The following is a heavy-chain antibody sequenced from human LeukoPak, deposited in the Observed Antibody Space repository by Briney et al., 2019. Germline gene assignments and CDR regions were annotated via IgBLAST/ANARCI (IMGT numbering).Heavy chain of an antibody. Sequence: ASVKVSCKASGYTFTSYGISWVRQAPGQGLEWMGWISAYNGNTNYAQKLQGRVTMTTDTSTSTAYMELRSLRSDDTAVYYCARVRIAAAGDPPFDYWGQGTLVTVSS. CDR3: ARVRIAAAGDPPFDY. D-gene: IGHD6-13*01. CDR2: ISAYNGNT. CDR1: GYTFTSYG. V-gene: IGHV1-18*01. J-gene: IGHJ4*02.